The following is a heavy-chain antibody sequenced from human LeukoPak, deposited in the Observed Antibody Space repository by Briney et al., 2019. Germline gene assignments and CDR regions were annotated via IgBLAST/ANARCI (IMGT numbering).Heavy chain of an antibody. CDR2: ISGGGENT. J-gene: IGHJ2*01. CDR3: AKPRAMTTGVGRYFDL. CDR1: GFTFSSYA. D-gene: IGHD1-1*01. Sequence: RPRGSLRLSCAASGFTFSSYAMSWIRQAPGKGLEWVSAISGGGENTYYADSVKGRFTISRDNSKNTLYLQMNSLRAEDTATYYCAKPRAMTTGVGRYFDLWGRGTLVTVSS. V-gene: IGHV3-23*01.